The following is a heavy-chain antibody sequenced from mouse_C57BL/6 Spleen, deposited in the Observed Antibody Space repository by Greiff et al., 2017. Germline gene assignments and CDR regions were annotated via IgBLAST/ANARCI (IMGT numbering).Heavy chain of an antibody. CDR3: ARDGDYGSSYFDD. J-gene: IGHJ2*01. D-gene: IGHD1-1*01. Sequence: EVMLVESGGGLVKPGGSLKLSCAASGFTFSSYAMSWVRQTPEKRLEWVATISDGGSYTYYPDNVKGRFTISRDNAKNNRYLQMSHLKSEDTAMYYWARDGDYGSSYFDDWGQGTTLTVAS. CDR1: GFTFSSYA. CDR2: ISDGGSYT. V-gene: IGHV5-4*01.